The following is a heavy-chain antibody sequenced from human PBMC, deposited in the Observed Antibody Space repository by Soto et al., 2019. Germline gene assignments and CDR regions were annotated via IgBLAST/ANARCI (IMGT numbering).Heavy chain of an antibody. Sequence: QVQLVQSGAEVKKPGSSVKVSCKASGGTFSSYAISWVRQAPGQGLEWMGGIIPIFGTANYAQKFQGRVTITVDESTSTAYMELSSLRSEDTAVYYCASPPEGWSGPGGWFDPWGQGTLVTVSS. CDR2: IIPIFGTA. D-gene: IGHD3-3*01. CDR1: GGTFSSYA. CDR3: ASPPEGWSGPGGWFDP. V-gene: IGHV1-69*01. J-gene: IGHJ5*02.